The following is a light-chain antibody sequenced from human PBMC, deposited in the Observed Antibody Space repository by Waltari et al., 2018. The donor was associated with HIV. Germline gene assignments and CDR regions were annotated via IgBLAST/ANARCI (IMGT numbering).Light chain of an antibody. CDR2: GTS. J-gene: IGKJ4*01. V-gene: IGKV3-20*01. CDR1: QSVSTNY. CDR3: QQYGSSLLT. Sequence: EIVLTQSPGTLSLSPGDRATLSCRASQSVSTNYLAWYQQNPGQAPRLLIYGTSSRATGIPDRFSGSGSGTDFTLTISRLEPEDFAVYYCQQYGSSLLTFGGGTKVEIK.